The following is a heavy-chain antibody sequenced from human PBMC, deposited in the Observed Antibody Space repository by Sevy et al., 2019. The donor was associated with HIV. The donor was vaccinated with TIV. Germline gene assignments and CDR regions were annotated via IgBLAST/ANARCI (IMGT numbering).Heavy chain of an antibody. CDR3: ARWGGGGGGLSV. CDR1: EDTFNDYY. D-gene: IGHD3-16*02. CDR2: INPNIGGT. V-gene: IGHV1-2*02. Sequence: ASVKVSCKVSEDTFNDYYIHWVRQAPGQGLEWMGWINPNIGGTNYAQIFQGRVTMTRDTSISTDYMELSRLRSEDTAVFFCARWGGGGGGLSVWGQGTLVTVSS. J-gene: IGHJ4*02.